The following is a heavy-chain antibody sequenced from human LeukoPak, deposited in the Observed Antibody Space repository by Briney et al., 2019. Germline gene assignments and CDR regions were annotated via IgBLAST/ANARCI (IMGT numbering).Heavy chain of an antibody. J-gene: IGHJ4*02. Sequence: GESLKISCKSSVYTFSNYWIAGVRQMPGKGLEWMGIIYPGDSETKYSPSFQGQVTISADKSISTAYLLWNNLKASDSAIYFCARHRDCRDGSCDADYWGQGTLVTVSS. CDR2: IYPGDSET. V-gene: IGHV5-51*01. D-gene: IGHD2-2*01. CDR3: ARHRDCRDGSCDADY. CDR1: VYTFSNYW.